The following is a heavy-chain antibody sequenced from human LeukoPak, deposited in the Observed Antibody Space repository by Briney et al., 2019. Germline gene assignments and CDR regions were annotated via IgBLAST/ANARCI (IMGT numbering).Heavy chain of an antibody. J-gene: IGHJ5*02. CDR1: GYTFTSYD. CDR2: MNPTSGHT. D-gene: IGHD3-10*01. V-gene: IGHV1-8*01. CDR3: ARSPVGVRKKHDL. Sequence: ASVKVSRKASGYTFTSYDINWVRQAPGQGLEWMGWMNPTSGHTGYVQKFQGRITMTRDTSVSTAYMELNSLTSEDTAVYYCARSPVGVRKKHDLWGQGTLVIVSS.